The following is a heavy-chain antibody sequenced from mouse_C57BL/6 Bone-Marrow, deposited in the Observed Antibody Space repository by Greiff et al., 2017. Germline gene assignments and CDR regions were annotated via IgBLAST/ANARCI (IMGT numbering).Heavy chain of an antibody. V-gene: IGHV1-69*01. D-gene: IGHD1-1*01. CDR3: ARRGYGSSYDWYFDV. CDR2: IDPSDSYT. J-gene: IGHJ1*03. Sequence: QVQLQQPGAELVMPGASVKLSCKASGYTFTSYWMHWVKQRPGQGLEWIGEIDPSDSYTNYNQKFKGKSTLTVDKSSSTAYMQLSSLTSEDSAVYYCARRGYGSSYDWYFDVWGTGTTVTGSS. CDR1: GYTFTSYW.